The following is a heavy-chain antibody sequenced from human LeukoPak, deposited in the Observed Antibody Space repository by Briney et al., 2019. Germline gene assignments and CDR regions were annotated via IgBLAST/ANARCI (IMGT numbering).Heavy chain of an antibody. V-gene: IGHV4-4*02. CDR3: ARGPDTAMVTLDY. CDR2: IYHSGST. Sequence: GTLSLTCAVSSGSISSSNWWSWVRQPPGKGLEWIGEIYHSGSTNYNPSLKGRVTISVDKSKNQFSLKLSSVTAADTAVYYCARGPDTAMVTLDYWGQGTLVTVSS. D-gene: IGHD5-18*01. J-gene: IGHJ4*02. CDR1: SGSISSSNW.